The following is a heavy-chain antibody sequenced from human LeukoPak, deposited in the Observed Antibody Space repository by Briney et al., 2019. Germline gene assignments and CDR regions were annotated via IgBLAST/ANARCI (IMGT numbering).Heavy chain of an antibody. D-gene: IGHD3-22*01. V-gene: IGHV4-61*02. CDR1: GGSISSGSYY. CDR2: IYTSGST. J-gene: IGHJ4*02. CDR3: AREQRITMIFVTMVFDY. Sequence: SQTLSLTCTVSGGSISSGSYYWSWIRQPAGKGLEWIGRIYTSGSTNYNPSLKSRVTISVDTSKNQFSLKLSSVTAADTAVYYCAREQRITMIFVTMVFDYWGQGTLVTVSS.